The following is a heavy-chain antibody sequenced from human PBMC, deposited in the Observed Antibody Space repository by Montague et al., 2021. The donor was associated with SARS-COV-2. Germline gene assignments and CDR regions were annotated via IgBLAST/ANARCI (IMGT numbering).Heavy chain of an antibody. V-gene: IGHV4-39*01. Sequence: SETLSLTCTVSGGSISSSSYYWGWIRKPPGKGLEWIGSIYYSGSTYYNPSLKSRVTISVDTSKNQFSLKLSSVTAADTAVYHCARRLNYDILTGGALQYYYGMDVWGQGTTVTVSS. CDR3: ARRLNYDILTGGALQYYYGMDV. CDR1: GGSISSSSYY. D-gene: IGHD3-9*01. CDR2: IYYSGST. J-gene: IGHJ6*02.